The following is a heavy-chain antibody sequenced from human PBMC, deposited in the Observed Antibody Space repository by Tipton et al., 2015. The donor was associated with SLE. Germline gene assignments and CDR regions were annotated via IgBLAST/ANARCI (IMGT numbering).Heavy chain of an antibody. CDR3: AGSGSYSDFDC. Sequence: SLRLSCAASGFTFSSYGMSWVRQAPGKGLEWVSVIYSGGNTYYADSVKGRFTISRDNSKNTLYLQMNSLRAEDTAVYYCAGSGSYSDFDCWGQGTLFTVSS. CDR1: GFTFSSYG. V-gene: IGHV3-66*02. J-gene: IGHJ4*02. CDR2: IYSGGNT. D-gene: IGHD1-26*01.